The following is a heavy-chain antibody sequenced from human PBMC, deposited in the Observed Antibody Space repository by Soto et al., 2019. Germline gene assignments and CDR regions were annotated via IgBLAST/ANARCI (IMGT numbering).Heavy chain of an antibody. D-gene: IGHD5-18*01. V-gene: IGHV4-31*11. CDR1: PHSISSCFYF. J-gene: IGHJ3*01. CDR2: IFHSGST. Sequence: TCAVCPHSISSCFYFWLLARQHPGTGLEWIGHIFHSGSTFYNPSLRSRVTLSVDTSNHRFSLNPRSMTAADTAVYYCARDRYRYGPNAYDLWGQGTMVTVS. CDR3: ARDRYRYGPNAYDL.